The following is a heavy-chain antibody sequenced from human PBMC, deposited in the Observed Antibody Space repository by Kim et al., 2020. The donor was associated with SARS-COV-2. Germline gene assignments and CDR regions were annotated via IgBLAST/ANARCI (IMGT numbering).Heavy chain of an antibody. CDR2: IYWDDDK. V-gene: IGHV2-5*02. CDR3: AHKAYDNHYSYFDP. J-gene: IGHJ5*02. Sequence: SGPTLVKPTQTLTLTCTFSGFSLSTSGLGVVWIRQPPGKALEWLALIYWDDDKRYSPSLKSRLTITKDTSKNQVVLTMTNMDPADTATYYCAHKAYDNHYSYFDPWSQGTLVTVS. CDR1: GFSLSTSGLG. D-gene: IGHD5-18*01.